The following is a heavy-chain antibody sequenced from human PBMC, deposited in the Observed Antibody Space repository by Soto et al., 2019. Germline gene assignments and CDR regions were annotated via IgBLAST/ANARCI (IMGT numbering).Heavy chain of an antibody. D-gene: IGHD2-2*01. CDR3: AKQPDIVVVPAAISLDP. CDR2: ISGSGGST. CDR1: GFTFSSYA. Sequence: EVQLLKSGGGLVQPGGSLRLSCAASGFTFSSYAMSWVRQAPGKGLEWVPAISGSGGSTYYADSVKGRFTISRDNSKNTLYLQMNSLRAEDTAVYYCAKQPDIVVVPAAISLDPWCQGTLVTVSS. V-gene: IGHV3-23*01. J-gene: IGHJ5*02.